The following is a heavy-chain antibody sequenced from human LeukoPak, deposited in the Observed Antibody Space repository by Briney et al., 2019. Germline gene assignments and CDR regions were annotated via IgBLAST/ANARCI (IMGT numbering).Heavy chain of an antibody. CDR1: GYTFTSYY. J-gene: IGHJ4*02. Sequence: ASVKVSRKASGYTFTSYYMHWVRQAPGQGLEWMGIINPSGGSTSYAQKFQGRVTMTRDTSTSTVYMELSSLRSEDTAVYYCARDPGDFWSGYYYYFDYWGQGTLVTVSS. V-gene: IGHV1-46*01. CDR3: ARDPGDFWSGYYYYFDY. CDR2: INPSGGST. D-gene: IGHD3-3*01.